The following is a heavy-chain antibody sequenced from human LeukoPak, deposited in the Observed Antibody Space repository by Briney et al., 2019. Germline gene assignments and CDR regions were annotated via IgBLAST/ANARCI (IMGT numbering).Heavy chain of an antibody. CDR3: AREDDSWGPNNLDL. CDR2: IDTSSSTM. CDR1: AFTFSDYS. J-gene: IGHJ3*01. V-gene: IGHV3-48*02. Sequence: PGGSLRLSCAASAFTFSDYSMNWVRQAPGKGLEWISYIDTSSSTMYYADSVMGRFTISRDSAEESLYLQMNSLRDEDTAVYYCAREDDSWGPNNLDLWGQGTMVTVSS. D-gene: IGHD7-27*01.